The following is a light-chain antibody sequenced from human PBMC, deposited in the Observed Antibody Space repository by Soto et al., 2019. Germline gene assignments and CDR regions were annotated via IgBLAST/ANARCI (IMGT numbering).Light chain of an antibody. J-gene: IGKJ5*01. Sequence: ESALTEFPGAVSWPPVKKGTSCWRARQSVSSSLAWSQRKPGQAPRVLIYHASNRATGIPARFSGSGSGTDFALAFSCRAPEDVEVDCCQQYSYWPITCAQGTRLEIK. CDR1: QSVSSS. CDR3: QQYSYWPIT. V-gene: IGKV3-11*01. CDR2: HAS.